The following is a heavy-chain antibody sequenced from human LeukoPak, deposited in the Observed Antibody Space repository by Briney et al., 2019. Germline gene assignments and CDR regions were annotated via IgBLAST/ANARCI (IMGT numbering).Heavy chain of an antibody. CDR2: VYTSGST. CDR3: ARASNYGPYSL. J-gene: IGHJ4*02. Sequence: SETLSLTCTVSGGSISSGSYYWSWIRQSAGTGLEWIGRVYTSGSTNYNPSLKSRVTISVDTSKNQFSLKLSSVTAADTAVYYCARASNYGPYSLWGQGTLVTVSS. CDR1: GGSISSGSYY. D-gene: IGHD4-17*01. V-gene: IGHV4-61*02.